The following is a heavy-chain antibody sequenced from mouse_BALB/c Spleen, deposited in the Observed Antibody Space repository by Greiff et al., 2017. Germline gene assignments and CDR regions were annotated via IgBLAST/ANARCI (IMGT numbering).Heavy chain of an antibody. V-gene: IGHV1-9*01. CDR1: GYTFSSYW. CDR2: ILPGSGST. Sequence: QVQLQQSGAELMKPGASVKISCKATGYTFSSYWIEWVKQRPGHGLEWIGEILPGSGSTNYNEKFKGKATFTADTSSNTAYMQLSSLTSEDSAVYYWARDGKASWFAYWGQGTLVTVSA. D-gene: IGHD2-1*01. CDR3: ARDGKASWFAY. J-gene: IGHJ3*01.